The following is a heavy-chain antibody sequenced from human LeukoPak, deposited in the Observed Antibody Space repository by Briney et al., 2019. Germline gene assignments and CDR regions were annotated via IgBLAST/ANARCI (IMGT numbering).Heavy chain of an antibody. CDR2: IYYSGST. CDR1: GGSISSSSYY. Sequence: SETLSLTCTVSGGSISSSSYYWGWIRQPPGKGLEWIWSIYYSGSTYYNPSLKSRVTISVDTSKNQFSLKLSSVTAADTAVYYCASGYSYGGYYYYMDVWGKGTTVTVSS. CDR3: ASGYSYGGYYYYMDV. V-gene: IGHV4-39*01. D-gene: IGHD5-18*01. J-gene: IGHJ6*03.